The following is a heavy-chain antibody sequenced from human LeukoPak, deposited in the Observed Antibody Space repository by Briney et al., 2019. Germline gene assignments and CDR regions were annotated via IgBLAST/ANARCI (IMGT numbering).Heavy chain of an antibody. J-gene: IGHJ4*02. CDR1: GDFITAYY. CDR3: ATNTGTVFDY. D-gene: IGHD7-27*01. V-gene: IGHV4-59*01. CDR2: VYYTGNT. Sequence: SETLSLTCSVSGDFITAYYWSWIRQPPGKGLEWIGYVYYTGNTEYNPSLRSRVTISLEMSKSQFSLSLTSVTAADTAVYYCATNTGTVFDYWGQGALVTVSS.